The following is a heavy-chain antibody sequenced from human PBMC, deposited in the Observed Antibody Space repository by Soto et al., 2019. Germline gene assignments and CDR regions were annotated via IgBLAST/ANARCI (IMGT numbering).Heavy chain of an antibody. CDR2: ISWNSGGI. J-gene: IGHJ6*02. Sequence: PGGSLRLSCAASGFTFDDYAMHWVRQGPGKGLEWVSGISWNSGGIGYADSVKGRFTISRDNAKNSLYLQMDRLRPEDTALYYCTKDINMGGVDVWGQGTTVTVS. CDR3: TKDINMGGVDV. CDR1: GFTFDDYA. D-gene: IGHD3-10*01. V-gene: IGHV3-9*01.